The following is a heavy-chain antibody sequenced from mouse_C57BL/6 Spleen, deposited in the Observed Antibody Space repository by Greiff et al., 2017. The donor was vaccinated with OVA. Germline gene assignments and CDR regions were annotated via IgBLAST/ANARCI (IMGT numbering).Heavy chain of an antibody. Sequence: VQLKESGPGMVKPSQSLSLTCTVTGYSITSGYDWHWIRHFPGNKLEWMGYISYSGSTNYNPSLKSRISITHDTSKNHFFLKLNSVTTEDTATYYCARGTGYDGIDYWGQGTTLTVSS. J-gene: IGHJ2*01. CDR1: GYSITSGYD. CDR2: ISYSGST. D-gene: IGHD2-2*01. V-gene: IGHV3-1*01. CDR3: ARGTGYDGIDY.